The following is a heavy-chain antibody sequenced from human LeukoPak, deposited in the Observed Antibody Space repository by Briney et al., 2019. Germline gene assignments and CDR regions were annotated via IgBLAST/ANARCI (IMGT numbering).Heavy chain of an antibody. CDR1: EFTVSGNY. CDR2: IHRGGNT. V-gene: IGHV3-66*01. Sequence: PGGSPRLSCAASEFTVSGNYMSWVRQAPGKGLEWLSVIHRGGNTYYADSVKGRFTISRDSSKNTVFLQMDSLRAEDTAVYYCARDPGYGLGVDYGDYWGQGTLVTVSS. D-gene: IGHD3-10*01. J-gene: IGHJ4*02. CDR3: ARDPGYGLGVDYGDY.